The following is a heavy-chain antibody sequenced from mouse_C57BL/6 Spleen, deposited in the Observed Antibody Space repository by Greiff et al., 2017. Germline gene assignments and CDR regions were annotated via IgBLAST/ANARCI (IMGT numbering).Heavy chain of an antibody. D-gene: IGHD3-2*02. CDR2: INYDGSST. Sequence: EVKLMESEGGLVQPGSSMKLSCTASGFTFSDYYMAWFRPVPEKGLEWVANINYDGSSTSYLDSLKSRFIISRANAKNILYLQMSSLKSEDTATYYCAREGWDWYFEVWGTWTTGTVSS. V-gene: IGHV5-16*01. J-gene: IGHJ1*03. CDR1: GFTFSDYY. CDR3: AREGWDWYFEV.